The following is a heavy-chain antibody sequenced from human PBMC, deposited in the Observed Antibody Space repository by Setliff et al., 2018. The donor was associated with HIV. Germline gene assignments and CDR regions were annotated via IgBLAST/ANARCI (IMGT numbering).Heavy chain of an antibody. D-gene: IGHD1-26*01. CDR2: VSWNSAGI. CDR3: ARSPMVGAKIPPEYFDH. CDR1: GFKFSSYW. Sequence: GGSLRLSCAVSGFKFSSYWMHWVRQAPGKGLEWVAGVSWNSAGIGYADSVKGRFTVSRDNAKSTVYLEMNSLRGEDTAVYYCARSPMVGAKIPPEYFDHWGQGTPVTVSS. J-gene: IGHJ4*02. V-gene: IGHV3-74*01.